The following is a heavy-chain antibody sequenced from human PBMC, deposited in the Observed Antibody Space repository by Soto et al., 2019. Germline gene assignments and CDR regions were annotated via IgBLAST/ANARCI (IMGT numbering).Heavy chain of an antibody. V-gene: IGHV1-69*02. CDR2: IIPILGIA. CDR1: GGTFSSYT. J-gene: IGHJ5*02. D-gene: IGHD4-17*01. CDR3: ARLPLGDYRPKNWFDP. Sequence: QVQLVQSGAEVKKPGSSVKVSCKASGGTFSSYTISWVRQAPGQGLEWMGRIIPILGIANYAQKFQGRVTITADKSPRTAYMELSSLRSEDTAVYYCARLPLGDYRPKNWFDPWGQGTLVTVSS.